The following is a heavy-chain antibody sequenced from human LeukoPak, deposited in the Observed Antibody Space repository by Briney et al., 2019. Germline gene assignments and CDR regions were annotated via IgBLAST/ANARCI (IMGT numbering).Heavy chain of an antibody. J-gene: IGHJ3*02. CDR2: ISYDGSNK. V-gene: IGHV3-30-3*01. D-gene: IGHD2-15*01. CDR1: GFTFSSYA. CDR3: ARVGRYCSGGSCSDAFDI. Sequence: GRSLRLSCAASGFTFSSYAMHWVRQAPGKGLEWVAVISYDGSNKYYADSVKGRFTISRDNSKNTLYLQMNSLRAEDTAVYYCARVGRYCSGGSCSDAFDIWGQGTMVTVSS.